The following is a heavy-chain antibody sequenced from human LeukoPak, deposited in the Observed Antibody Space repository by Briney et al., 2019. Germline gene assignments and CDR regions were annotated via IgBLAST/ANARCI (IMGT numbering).Heavy chain of an antibody. J-gene: IGHJ6*02. Sequence: GGSLRLSCAASGFTFSNYWMHWVRQGPGKGLMWVSRIKSGGSDTSSAESREGRFTISRDNGRNMLYLQMNSLRPEDTAIYYCTSDRVLYGLDVWGQGTTVTVSS. CDR1: GFTFSNYW. CDR2: IKSGGSDT. V-gene: IGHV3-74*01. CDR3: TSDRVLYGLDV.